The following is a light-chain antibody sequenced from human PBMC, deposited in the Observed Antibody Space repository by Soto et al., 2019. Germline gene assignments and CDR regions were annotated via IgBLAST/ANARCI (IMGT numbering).Light chain of an antibody. CDR1: QSVSSSY. CDR3: QQYKT. Sequence: VVLTQSPCTLSLSPGERATLSCRASQSVSSSYLAWYQQKPGQAPRLLIYGASSRATGIPDRFSGSGSGTDFTLTISRLEPEDFAVYYCQQYKTFGQGTKVDI. CDR2: GAS. V-gene: IGKV3-20*01. J-gene: IGKJ1*01.